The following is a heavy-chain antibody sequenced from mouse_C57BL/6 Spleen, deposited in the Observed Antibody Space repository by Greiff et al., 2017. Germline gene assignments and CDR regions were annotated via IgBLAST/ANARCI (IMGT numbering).Heavy chain of an antibody. Sequence: QVQLKQSGPELVKPGASVKISCKASGYAFSSSWMNWVKQRPGKGLEWIGRIYPGDGDTNDNGKFKGKATLTADKSSSTAYMQLSSLTSEDSAVYFCARLEGYYYAMDYWGQGTSVTVSS. D-gene: IGHD3-3*01. V-gene: IGHV1-82*01. CDR2: IYPGDGDT. CDR3: ARLEGYYYAMDY. CDR1: GYAFSSSW. J-gene: IGHJ4*01.